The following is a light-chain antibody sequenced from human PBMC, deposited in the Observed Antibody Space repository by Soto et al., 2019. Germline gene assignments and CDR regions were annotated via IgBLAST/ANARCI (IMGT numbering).Light chain of an antibody. CDR1: QNIRNW. Sequence: DIQMTQSPSTLSASVGDSVTITCLASQNIRNWLAWYQQKPGKAPNPLIYDASSLESGVPSRFSGSGSGTDFTLTISSLQPEDVAAYYCQKYNSAPLTFGGGTKVDIK. CDR2: DAS. J-gene: IGKJ4*01. V-gene: IGKV1-5*01. CDR3: QKYNSAPLT.